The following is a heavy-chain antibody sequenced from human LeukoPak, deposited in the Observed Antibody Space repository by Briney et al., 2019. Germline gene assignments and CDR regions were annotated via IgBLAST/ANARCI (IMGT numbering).Heavy chain of an antibody. Sequence: SETLSLTCTVSGGSNSSYYWSWIRQPPGKGLEWIGYVCYSGSTNYNPSLNSRVTISIDTSKNQFSLRLSSVTAADTAVYYCAKGGDYGSINWFDPWGQGTLVTVSS. CDR2: VCYSGST. V-gene: IGHV4-59*01. CDR1: GGSNSSYY. CDR3: AKGGDYGSINWFDP. J-gene: IGHJ5*02. D-gene: IGHD4-17*01.